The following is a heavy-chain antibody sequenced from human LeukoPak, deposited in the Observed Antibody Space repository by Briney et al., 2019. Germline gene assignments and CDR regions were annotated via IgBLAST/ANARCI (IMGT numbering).Heavy chain of an antibody. CDR3: ATQPPGYFPYMDV. V-gene: IGHV1-58*02. CDR2: IVLGTGKT. J-gene: IGHJ6*03. Sequence: SVKVSCKASGLTFSTSAIQWVRQARGQRLEWIGWIVLGTGKTKYSQEFQERVTITTDMYTSTVYMDWRDPRSDDTAVYFCATQPPGYFPYMDVWGKGTTITVSS. CDR1: GLTFSTSA. D-gene: IGHD2/OR15-2a*01.